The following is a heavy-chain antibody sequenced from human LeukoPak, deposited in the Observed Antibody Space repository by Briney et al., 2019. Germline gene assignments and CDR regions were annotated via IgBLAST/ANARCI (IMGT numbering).Heavy chain of an antibody. V-gene: IGHV4-59*01. Sequence: SETLSLTCTVSGDSISSYYWRWIRQPPGKGLEWIGYIYNSGSINYNPSLKSRVTISVDTSKNQFSLKLSSVTAADTAVYYCARWRMTSDAFDIWGQGTMVTVSS. CDR1: GDSISSYY. CDR2: IYNSGSI. CDR3: ARWRMTSDAFDI. J-gene: IGHJ3*02.